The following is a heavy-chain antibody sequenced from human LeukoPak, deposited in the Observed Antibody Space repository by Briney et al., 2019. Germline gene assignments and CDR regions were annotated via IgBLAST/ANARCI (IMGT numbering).Heavy chain of an antibody. CDR1: GYNFPNYG. Sequence: GESLKISCKASGYNFPNYGIGWVRQMPGKGLEWMGIIYPGDSGPRYSPSFQGQVTVSADKSINTAYLQWSSLRASDTAMYYCARRASSSDAYFDYCGQGTMVTVSS. J-gene: IGHJ4*02. V-gene: IGHV5-51*01. CDR3: ARRASSSDAYFDY. D-gene: IGHD6-13*01. CDR2: IYPGDSGP.